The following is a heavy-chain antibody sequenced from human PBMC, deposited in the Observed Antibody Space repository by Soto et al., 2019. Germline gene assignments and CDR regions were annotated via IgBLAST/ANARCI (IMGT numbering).Heavy chain of an antibody. CDR2: ISSNGIST. CDR3: VKDEGFCSGGNCYSVARGGFDL. J-gene: IGHJ3*01. CDR1: GFALSSYA. D-gene: IGHD2-15*01. Sequence: GGSLRLSCSASGFALSSYAMHWVRQAPGKGLEYVSSISSNGISTYYADSVKGRFTISRDNSKNTLYIQMNSLRPDDTALYYCVKDEGFCSGGNCYSVARGGFDLWGQGTMVTVSS. V-gene: IGHV3-64D*06.